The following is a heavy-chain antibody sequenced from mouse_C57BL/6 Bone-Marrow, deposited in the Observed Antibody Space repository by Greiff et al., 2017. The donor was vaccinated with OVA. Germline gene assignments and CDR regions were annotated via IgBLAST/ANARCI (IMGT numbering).Heavy chain of an antibody. J-gene: IGHJ3*01. V-gene: IGHV5-6*01. CDR2: ISSGGSYT. Sequence: VMLVESGGDLVKPGGSLKLSCAASGFTFSSYGMSWVRQTPDKRLEWVATISSGGSYTYYPDSVKGRFTISRDNAKNTLYLQMSSLKSEDTAMYYCARHGYAWFAYWGQGTLVTVSA. D-gene: IGHD1-2*01. CDR3: ARHGYAWFAY. CDR1: GFTFSSYG.